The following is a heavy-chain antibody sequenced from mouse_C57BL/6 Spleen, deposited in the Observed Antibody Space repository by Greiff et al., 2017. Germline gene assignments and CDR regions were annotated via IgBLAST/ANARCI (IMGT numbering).Heavy chain of an antibody. J-gene: IGHJ3*01. Sequence: QVQLKQSGAELVRPGASVTLSCKASGYTFTDYEMHWVQQTPVHGLEWIGAIDPETGGTAYNQKFKGKAILTADKSSSTAYMELRSLTSEDSAVYYCTREGDSSGYVGFAYWGQGTLVTVSA. CDR2: IDPETGGT. CDR3: TREGDSSGYVGFAY. V-gene: IGHV1-15*01. CDR1: GYTFTDYE. D-gene: IGHD3-2*02.